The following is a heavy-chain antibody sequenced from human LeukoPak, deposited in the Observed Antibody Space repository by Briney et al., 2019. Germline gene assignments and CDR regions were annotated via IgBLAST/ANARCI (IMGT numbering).Heavy chain of an antibody. CDR1: GYTFTSYF. D-gene: IGHD3-22*01. CDR2: INPSGGST. CDR3: ARAVSSGYDPFDY. Sequence: ASVKVSCKVSGYTFTSYFMHWVRQAPGQGLEWMGIINPSGGSTSYAQKFQGRVTMTRDTSTSTVYMELSSLRSEDTAVYYCARAVSSGYDPFDYWGQGTLVTVSS. V-gene: IGHV1-46*01. J-gene: IGHJ4*02.